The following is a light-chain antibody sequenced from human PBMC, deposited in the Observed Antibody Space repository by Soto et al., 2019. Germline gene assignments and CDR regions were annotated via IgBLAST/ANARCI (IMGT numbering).Light chain of an antibody. CDR1: QDISNY. J-gene: IGKJ5*01. V-gene: IGKV1-33*01. Sequence: DIQMTQSPSSLSASVGDRVTITCQASQDISNYLNWYQQKPGKAPKLLIYDASNLETGVPSRFSGSGSGTDFTFTITRLQPEDIATYYCQQYDNRPPITFGQETRLEIK. CDR3: QQYDNRPPIT. CDR2: DAS.